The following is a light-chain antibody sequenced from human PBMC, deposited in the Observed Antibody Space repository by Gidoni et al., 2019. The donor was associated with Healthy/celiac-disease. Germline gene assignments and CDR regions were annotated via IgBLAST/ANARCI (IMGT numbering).Light chain of an antibody. Sequence: ELVLTQSPCTLSLSPGERATLSCRASQSVSSSYLAWYQQKPGQAPRLLIYGASSRATGIPDRCSGSGSGTDFTLTISRLEPEDFAVYYCQQYGSSPPLTFGGGTKVEIK. CDR1: QSVSSSY. CDR2: GAS. V-gene: IGKV3-20*01. CDR3: QQYGSSPPLT. J-gene: IGKJ4*01.